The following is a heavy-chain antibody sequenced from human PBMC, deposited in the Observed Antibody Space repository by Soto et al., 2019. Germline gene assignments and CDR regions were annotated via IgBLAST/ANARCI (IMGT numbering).Heavy chain of an antibody. J-gene: IGHJ6*02. CDR2: IYHSGST. Sequence: QVQLQEWGPGLVKPSGTLSLTCAVSGGSISSSNCWSWVRQPPGKGLEWIGEIYHSGSTNFNPSLKSRVTISVDKSKNQFSLKLNSVTAADTAVYYCARVSGSYYYGMDVWGQGTTVTVSS. V-gene: IGHV4-4*02. CDR3: ARVSGSYYYGMDV. CDR1: GGSISSSNC.